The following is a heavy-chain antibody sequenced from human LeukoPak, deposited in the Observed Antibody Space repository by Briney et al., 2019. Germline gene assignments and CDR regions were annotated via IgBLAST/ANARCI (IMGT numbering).Heavy chain of an antibody. CDR2: IYYSGST. V-gene: IGHV4-59*12. J-gene: IGHJ5*02. Sequence: SETLSLTCTVSGGSISSYYWSWIRQPPGKGLEWIGYIYYSGSTNYNPSLKSRVTISVDTSKNQFSLKLSSVTAADTAVYYCARDPVSGWFDPWGQGTLVTVSS. CDR1: GGSISSYY. CDR3: ARDPVSGWFDP. D-gene: IGHD2-15*01.